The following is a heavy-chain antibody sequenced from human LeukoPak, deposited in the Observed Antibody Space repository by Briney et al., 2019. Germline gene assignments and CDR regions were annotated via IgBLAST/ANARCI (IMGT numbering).Heavy chain of an antibody. D-gene: IGHD4-17*01. J-gene: IGHJ4*02. Sequence: GRSLRLSCAASGFTFDDYAMPWVRQAPGQGMEWVSGISWNSGSIGYADSVKGRFTISRDNAKNSLYLQMNSLRAEDTALYYCARESSDYFLDYWGQGTLVTVSS. CDR2: ISWNSGSI. CDR1: GFTFDDYA. V-gene: IGHV3-9*01. CDR3: ARESSDYFLDY.